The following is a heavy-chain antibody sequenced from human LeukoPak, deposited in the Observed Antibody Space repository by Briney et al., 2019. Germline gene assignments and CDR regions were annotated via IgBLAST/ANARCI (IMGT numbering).Heavy chain of an antibody. D-gene: IGHD1-26*01. V-gene: IGHV4-59*01. Sequence: PSETLSLTCAVSGGSISGYYWSWIRQPPGKGLEWIGYIYYSGISNYNPSLKSRVTISVDTSNNQFSLRLSSVTAADTAMYYWAREKYGGSNDYWGQGTLVTVSS. J-gene: IGHJ4*02. CDR3: AREKYGGSNDY. CDR1: GGSISGYY. CDR2: IYYSGIS.